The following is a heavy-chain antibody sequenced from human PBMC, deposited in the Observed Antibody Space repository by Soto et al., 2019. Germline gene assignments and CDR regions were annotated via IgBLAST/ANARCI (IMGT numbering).Heavy chain of an antibody. CDR2: SNSDVTNT. CDR1: GFTFSSYW. Sequence: PGGSLRLSCAASGFTFSSYWMHWVRQVPGRGLAWVSRSNSDVTNTGYADSVKGRFTISRDNAKSTLYLQMNSLKTEDTAVYYCVRATYFSDSSGYTRCLDYWGQGTLVTVSS. D-gene: IGHD3-22*01. V-gene: IGHV3-74*01. J-gene: IGHJ4*02. CDR3: VRATYFSDSSGYTRCLDY.